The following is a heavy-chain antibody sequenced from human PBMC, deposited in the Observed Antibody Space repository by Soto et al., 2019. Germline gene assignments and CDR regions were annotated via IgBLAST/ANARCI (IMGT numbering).Heavy chain of an antibody. J-gene: IGHJ4*02. Sequence: QVQLQESGPGLVKPSETLSLTCTVSGGSISSYYWSWIRQPPGKGLEWIGYIYYSGSTNYNPSLNSRVTISIDTSKNQFSLKLSYVTAADTAVYYCARDHPWDGYNSGFFDYWGQGTLVTVSS. CDR2: IYYSGST. V-gene: IGHV4-59*01. D-gene: IGHD5-12*01. CDR3: ARDHPWDGYNSGFFDY. CDR1: GGSISSYY.